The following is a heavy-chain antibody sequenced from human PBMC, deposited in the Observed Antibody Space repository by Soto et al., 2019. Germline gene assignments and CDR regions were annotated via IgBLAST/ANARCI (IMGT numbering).Heavy chain of an antibody. Sequence: SETLSLTCAVYGGSFSGYYWTWIRQPPGTGLEWIGEINHSGSTNYNPSLKSRVTISVDTSKNQFSLKLSSVTAADTAVYYCARAYPYYYGSGSYYLNWFDPWGQGTLVT. CDR2: INHSGST. CDR3: ARAYPYYYGSGSYYLNWFDP. J-gene: IGHJ5*02. V-gene: IGHV4-34*01. CDR1: GGSFSGYY. D-gene: IGHD3-10*01.